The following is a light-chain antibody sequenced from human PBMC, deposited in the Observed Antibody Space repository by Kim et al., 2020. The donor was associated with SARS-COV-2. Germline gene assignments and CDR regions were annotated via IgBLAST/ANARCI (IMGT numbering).Light chain of an antibody. J-gene: IGKJ4*01. CDR1: QSVSSN. CDR3: QQYDNWPPLT. Sequence: EIVMTQSPATLSVSTGERATLSCRASQSVSSNLAWYQQKPGQAPRLLIYGASTRATGIPGRFSGSGSGTEFALTISSLQPEDFAVYYCQQYDNWPPLTFGGGTKVDIK. CDR2: GAS. V-gene: IGKV3D-15*01.